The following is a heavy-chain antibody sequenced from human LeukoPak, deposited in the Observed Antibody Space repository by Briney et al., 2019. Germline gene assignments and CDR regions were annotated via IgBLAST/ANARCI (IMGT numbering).Heavy chain of an antibody. Sequence: ASVTVSCKPAGYTFTNYYMHWVRQAPGQGLEWIGIMNPSGGTTIYAQKFLGRVTMTTDTSTTTVYMELSSLRSEDTAVYYCAREGSTASGPPDYWGQGTLVTVSS. CDR2: MNPSGGTT. CDR1: GYTFTNYY. CDR3: AREGSTASGPPDY. J-gene: IGHJ4*02. D-gene: IGHD3-10*01. V-gene: IGHV1-46*01.